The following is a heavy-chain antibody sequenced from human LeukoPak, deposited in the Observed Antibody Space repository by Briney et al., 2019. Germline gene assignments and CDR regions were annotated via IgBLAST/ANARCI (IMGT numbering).Heavy chain of an antibody. Sequence: GGSLRLSCAASGFSFSDNYMSWIRQAPGKGLEWVSYISNSGSYTNYTDSVKGRFTISRDNAKNSLYLQMNTLRADDTAVYFCARDISGYDGYWGQGTLVTVSS. V-gene: IGHV3-11*06. CDR3: ARDISGYDGY. J-gene: IGHJ4*02. D-gene: IGHD5-12*01. CDR1: GFSFSDNY. CDR2: ISNSGSYT.